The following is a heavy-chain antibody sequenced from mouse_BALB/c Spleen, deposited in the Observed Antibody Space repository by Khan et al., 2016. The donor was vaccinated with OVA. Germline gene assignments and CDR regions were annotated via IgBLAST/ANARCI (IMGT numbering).Heavy chain of an antibody. J-gene: IGHJ4*01. CDR3: TGWTYFTMDY. CDR1: GYIFTSYW. CDR2: IYPGSGST. Sequence: LQQPGSELVRPGASVKLSCKASGYIFTSYWMHWVKQRPGQGLEWIGNIYPGSGSTKYDEKFKGKATLTIDTSSSTVYMQLSSLTSEDSAVYYCTGWTYFTMDYWGQGTSVTVSS. V-gene: IGHV1S22*01.